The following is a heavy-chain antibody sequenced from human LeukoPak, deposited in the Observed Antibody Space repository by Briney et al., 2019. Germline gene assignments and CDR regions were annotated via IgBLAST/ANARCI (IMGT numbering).Heavy chain of an antibody. J-gene: IGHJ4*02. V-gene: IGHV4-34*01. CDR2: INHSGST. Sequence: PSETLSLTCAVYGGSFSGYYWSWIRQPPGKGLEWIGEINHSGSTNYNPSLKSRVTISVDTSKNQFSLKLSSVTAADTAVYYCASGGLVVRRGFDYWGQGTLVTVSS. D-gene: IGHD2-15*01. CDR3: ASGGLVVRRGFDY. CDR1: GGSFSGYY.